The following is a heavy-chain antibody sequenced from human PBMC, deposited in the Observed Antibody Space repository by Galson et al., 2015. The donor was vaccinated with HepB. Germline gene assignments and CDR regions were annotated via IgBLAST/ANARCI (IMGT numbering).Heavy chain of an antibody. CDR2: ISAYNGNT. V-gene: IGHV1-18*04. J-gene: IGHJ5*02. CDR1: GYTFTSYG. CDR3: ARGEGYCSGGSCYSRFDP. D-gene: IGHD2-15*01. Sequence: SVKVSCKASGYTFTSYGISWVRQAPGQGLEWMGWISAYNGNTNYAQKLQGRVTMTTDTSTSTAYMELRSLRSDDTAVYYCARGEGYCSGGSCYSRFDPWGQGTLVTVSS.